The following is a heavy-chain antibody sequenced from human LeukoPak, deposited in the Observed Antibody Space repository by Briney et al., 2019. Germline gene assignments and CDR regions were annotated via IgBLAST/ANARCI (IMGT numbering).Heavy chain of an antibody. CDR2: IKEDGSEE. CDR3: ARGYSGYEFGY. V-gene: IGHV3-7*04. Sequence: GGSLRLSCAASGFTFSTSWMNWVRQAPGKGLEWVANIKEDGSEEYYVDSVKGRFTISRDNARKSLYLQVNSLRVEDTAVYYCARGYSGYEFGYWGQGTLVTVSS. D-gene: IGHD5-12*01. J-gene: IGHJ4*02. CDR1: GFTFSTSW.